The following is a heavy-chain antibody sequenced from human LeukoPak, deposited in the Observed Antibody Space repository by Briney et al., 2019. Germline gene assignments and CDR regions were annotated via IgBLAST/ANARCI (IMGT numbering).Heavy chain of an antibody. CDR1: GGSISSYY. J-gene: IGHJ4*02. V-gene: IGHV4-59*01. CDR2: IYYSGST. D-gene: IGHD2-2*01. CDR3: ARGDVVVPLDY. Sequence: SETLSLTCTVSGGSISSYYWSWIRQPPGKGLEWIGYIYYSGSTDYNPSLKGRVTISVDTSKNQFSLKLSSVTAADTAVYYCARGDVVVPLDYWGQGTLVTVSS.